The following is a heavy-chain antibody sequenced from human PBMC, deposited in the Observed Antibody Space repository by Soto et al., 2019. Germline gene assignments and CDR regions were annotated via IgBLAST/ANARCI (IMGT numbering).Heavy chain of an antibody. D-gene: IGHD3-22*01. Sequence: ASVKVSFQASGYTFTSYVIHWVRQAPGQRLELMWWINAGNGNTKYSQKFQGRVTIARDTSASTAYMELSSLRSEDTAVYYCARGDYHDRNDYYPLAYWGQGALVTVYS. CDR1: GYTFTSYV. J-gene: IGHJ4*02. CDR3: ARGDYHDRNDYYPLAY. CDR2: INAGNGNT. V-gene: IGHV1-3*01.